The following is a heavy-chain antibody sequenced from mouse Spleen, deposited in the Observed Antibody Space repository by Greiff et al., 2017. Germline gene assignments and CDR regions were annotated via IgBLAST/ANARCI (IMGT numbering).Heavy chain of an antibody. CDR3: ARYGNYFWYFDV. V-gene: IGHV1-61*01. CDR2: IYPSDSET. CDR1: GYTFTSYW. D-gene: IGHD2-1*01. Sequence: QVQLQQPGAELVRPGSSVKLSCKASGYTFTSYWMDWVKQRPGQGLEWIGNIYPSDSETHYNQKFKDKATLTVDKSSSTAYMQLSSLTSEDSAVYYCARYGNYFWYFDVWGAGTTVTVSS. J-gene: IGHJ1*01.